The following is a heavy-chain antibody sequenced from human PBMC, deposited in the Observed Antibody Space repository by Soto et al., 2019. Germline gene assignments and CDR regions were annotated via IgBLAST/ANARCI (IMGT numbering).Heavy chain of an antibody. CDR3: ARHPTGFPNWIDP. D-gene: IGHD2-15*01. CDR2: NYHSGTT. CDR1: GVPISTSS. Sequence: SETLSLTYAVSGVPISTSSWTSIRQPPGKGLEWIGYNYHSGTTNYNPSLKSRVTISVDTSKTQFSLRLTSVTAADTALYYCARHPTGFPNWIDPWGQGSMVTGSS. J-gene: IGHJ5*02. V-gene: IGHV4-59*08.